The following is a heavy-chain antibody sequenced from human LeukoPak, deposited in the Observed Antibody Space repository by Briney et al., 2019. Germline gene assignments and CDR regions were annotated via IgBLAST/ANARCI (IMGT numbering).Heavy chain of an antibody. D-gene: IGHD4-17*01. CDR1: GFTVSSNY. Sequence: GGSLRLSCAASGFTVSSNYMSWVRQAPGKGLEWVSVIYGGGSTYYADSVKGRFTISRDNSKNTLYLQMNSLRAEDTAVYYCARDRDYGDYDYWGQGTLVTVSS. CDR2: IYGGGST. CDR3: ARDRDYGDYDY. V-gene: IGHV3-66*01. J-gene: IGHJ4*02.